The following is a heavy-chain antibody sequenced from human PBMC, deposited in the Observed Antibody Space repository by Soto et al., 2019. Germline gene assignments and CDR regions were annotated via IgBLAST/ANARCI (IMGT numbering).Heavy chain of an antibody. J-gene: IGHJ6*02. D-gene: IGHD2-2*01. CDR1: GGTFGNYA. CDR3: ARVSVPGIYGEDV. V-gene: IGHV1-69*06. CDR2: IMPVFGTV. Sequence: QVHLVQSGAEVKRPGSSVKVSCKASGGTFGNYAISWVRQAPGQGLEWMAGIMPVFGTVHYAQKLQGRLTITAEKYTSTAYMALSSLRSEDTGVYYCARVSVPGIYGEDVWGQGTTVTVTS.